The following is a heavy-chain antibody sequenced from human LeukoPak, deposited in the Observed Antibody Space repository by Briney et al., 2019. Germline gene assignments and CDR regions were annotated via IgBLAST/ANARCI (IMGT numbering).Heavy chain of an antibody. Sequence: PGASLQISCKASGYSLTNYWIGWVRQMPAKGLKWMGILYPVDSDTRYSPSFQGQVTISADKSISTAFLQWSSLKASDTAMYYCARRRQGLVLGDAFDIWGQGTMVTVSS. CDR2: LYPVDSDT. CDR1: GYSLTNYW. D-gene: IGHD6-19*01. V-gene: IGHV5-51*01. J-gene: IGHJ3*02. CDR3: ARRRQGLVLGDAFDI.